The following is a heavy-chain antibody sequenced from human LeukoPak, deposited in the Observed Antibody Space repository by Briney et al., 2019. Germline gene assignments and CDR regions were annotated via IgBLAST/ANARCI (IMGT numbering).Heavy chain of an antibody. CDR3: ARDAAGYYYYYMDV. CDR2: ISAYNGNT. J-gene: IGHJ6*03. CDR1: GYTFTSYG. V-gene: IGHV1-18*01. D-gene: IGHD6-13*01. Sequence: ASVKVSCKASGYTFTSYGISWVRQAPGQGLEWMGWISAYNGNTNYAQKLQGRATMTTDTSTSTAYMELRSLRSDDTAVYYCARDAAGYYYYYMDVWGKGTTVTVSS.